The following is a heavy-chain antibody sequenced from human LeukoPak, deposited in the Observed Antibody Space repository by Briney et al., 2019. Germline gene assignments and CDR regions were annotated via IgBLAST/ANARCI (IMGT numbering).Heavy chain of an antibody. CDR3: ARQVGLLWFGELLTYYYYYMDV. Sequence: SETLSLTCTVSGYSMSSGYYWGWIPQPPGKGLEWIGSIYYSGSTYYNPSLKSRVTISVDTSKTHFSLKLSSVTAADTAVYYCARQVGLLWFGELLTYYYYYMDVWGKGTTVTISS. D-gene: IGHD3-10*01. J-gene: IGHJ6*03. CDR2: IYYSGST. CDR1: GYSMSSGYY. V-gene: IGHV4-38-2*02.